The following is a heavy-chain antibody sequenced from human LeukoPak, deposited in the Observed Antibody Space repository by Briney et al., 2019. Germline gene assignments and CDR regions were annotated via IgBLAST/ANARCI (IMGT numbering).Heavy chain of an antibody. CDR1: GYTFTAYY. J-gene: IGHJ4*02. V-gene: IGHV1-2*02. CDR3: ARDRGGGGYWAY. Sequence: ASVKVSCKASGYTFTAYYMHWVRQAPGQGLEWMGWINPNNGATKYEQKFQGRVTMTRDTSISTAYMELNWLTSDDTAVYYCARDRGGGGYWAYWGQGTLVTVSS. CDR2: INPNNGAT. D-gene: IGHD1-26*01.